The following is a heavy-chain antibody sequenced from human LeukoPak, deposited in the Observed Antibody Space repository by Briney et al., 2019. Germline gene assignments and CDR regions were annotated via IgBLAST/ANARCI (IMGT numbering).Heavy chain of an antibody. CDR1: GGSTSSYY. V-gene: IGHV4-59*01. Sequence: PSETLSLTCTVSGGSTSSYYWSWIRQPPGKGLEWIGYIYYSGSTNYNPSLKSRVTISVDTSKNQFSLKLSSVTAEDTAVYYCARADRLRYFDWLSAPDAFDIWGRGTMVTVSS. D-gene: IGHD3-9*01. CDR2: IYYSGST. J-gene: IGHJ3*02. CDR3: ARADRLRYFDWLSAPDAFDI.